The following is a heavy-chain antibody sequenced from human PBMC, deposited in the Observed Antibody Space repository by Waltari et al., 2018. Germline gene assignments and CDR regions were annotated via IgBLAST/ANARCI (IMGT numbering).Heavy chain of an antibody. CDR2: ISTTGDT. Sequence: QVQLLQSGPGLVKPSETLSLTCPVSDGSISIFYWTWIRQPPGKGPEWIGCISTTGDTKYNPSLQSRVSFSVDTSKNQFSLRLTSVTAADTALYYCARDTGGWYYDVWGRGSLVTVSA. V-gene: IGHV4-59*01. CDR1: DGSISIFY. J-gene: IGHJ2*01. CDR3: ARDTGGWYYDV. D-gene: IGHD3-10*01.